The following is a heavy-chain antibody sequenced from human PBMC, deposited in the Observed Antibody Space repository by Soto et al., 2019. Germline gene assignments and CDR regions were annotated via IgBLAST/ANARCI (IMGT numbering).Heavy chain of an antibody. Sequence: SETLSLTCTVSGDSISSGSSYYWGCVRQPPGKGLEWLGSVYYDGNTYYNPSLNSRLTVAVDTSRNQFSLKLTSVTAEDTAIYYCARGFDILTYWGQGTLVTVSS. V-gene: IGHV4-39*01. CDR2: VYYDGNT. CDR1: GDSISSGSSYY. D-gene: IGHD3-9*01. J-gene: IGHJ4*02. CDR3: ARGFDILTY.